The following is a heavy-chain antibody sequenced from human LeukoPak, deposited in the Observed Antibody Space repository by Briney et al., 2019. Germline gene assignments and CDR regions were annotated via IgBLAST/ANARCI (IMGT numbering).Heavy chain of an antibody. V-gene: IGHV4-30-2*01. CDR3: ARGTGRVGATVLFWFDP. CDR2: IYHSGST. CDR1: GGSISSGGYS. J-gene: IGHJ5*02. D-gene: IGHD1-26*01. Sequence: SQTLSLTCAVSGGSISSGGYSWSWIRQPPGKGLEWIGYIYHSGSTYYNPSLKSRVTISVDRSKNQFSLKLSSVTAADTAVYYCARGTGRVGATVLFWFDPWGQGTLVTVSS.